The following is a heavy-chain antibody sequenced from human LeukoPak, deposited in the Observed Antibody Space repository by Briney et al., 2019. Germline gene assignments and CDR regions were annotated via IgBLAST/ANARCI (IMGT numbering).Heavy chain of an antibody. CDR3: ARGGVVVAAIDAFDI. CDR1: GFTVSSNF. J-gene: IGHJ3*02. Sequence: PGGSLRLSCAASGFTVSSNFMSWGRQAPGKGLEWVSLIYSGGSTYYADSVKGRFTISRDISKNTLFLQLNSLRAEDTAVYYCARGGVVVAAIDAFDIWGQGTLVTVSS. V-gene: IGHV3-66*01. CDR2: IYSGGST. D-gene: IGHD2-15*01.